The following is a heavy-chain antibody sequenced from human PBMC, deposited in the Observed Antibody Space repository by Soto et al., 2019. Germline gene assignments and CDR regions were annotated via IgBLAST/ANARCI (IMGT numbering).Heavy chain of an antibody. D-gene: IGHD3-10*01. CDR3: ARLTMVRGYGRHYYYYYGMDV. J-gene: IGHJ6*02. Sequence: PGESLKISCKGSGYSFTSYWIGWVRQMPGKGLEWMGIIYPGDSDTRYSPSFQGQVTISADKSISTAYLQWSRLKASDTAMYYCARLTMVRGYGRHYYYYYGMDVWGQGTTVTVSS. V-gene: IGHV5-51*01. CDR1: GYSFTSYW. CDR2: IYPGDSDT.